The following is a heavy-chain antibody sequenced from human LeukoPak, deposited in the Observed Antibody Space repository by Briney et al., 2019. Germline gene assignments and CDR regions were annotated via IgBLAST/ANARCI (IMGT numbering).Heavy chain of an antibody. CDR1: GFTFSSYE. V-gene: IGHV3-48*03. J-gene: IGHJ4*02. CDR2: ISSSGSTI. D-gene: IGHD5-18*01. Sequence: GGSLRLSCAASGFTFSSYEMNWVRQAPGKGLEWVSYISSSGSTIYYADSVKGRFTISRDNAKNSLYLQMNSLRDEDTAVYYCARGGSGYSYGKIDSWGQGILVTVSS. CDR3: ARGGSGYSYGKIDS.